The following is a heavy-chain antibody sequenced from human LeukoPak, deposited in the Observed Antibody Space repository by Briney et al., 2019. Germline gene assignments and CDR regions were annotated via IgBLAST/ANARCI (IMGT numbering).Heavy chain of an antibody. J-gene: IGHJ3*02. D-gene: IGHD3-10*01. Sequence: GESLKISCKGSGYSFTSYWIGWVRQMPGKGLEWMGIIYPGDSDTRYSPSFQGQVTISADKSISTAYLQWSSLKASDTAMYYCARQYHGSGSYSAFDIWGQGTVVTVSS. CDR3: ARQYHGSGSYSAFDI. CDR2: IYPGDSDT. V-gene: IGHV5-51*01. CDR1: GYSFTSYW.